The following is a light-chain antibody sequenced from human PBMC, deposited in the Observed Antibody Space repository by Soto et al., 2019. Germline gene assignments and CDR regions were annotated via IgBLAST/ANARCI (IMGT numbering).Light chain of an antibody. CDR3: GSYTSSSTLYV. Sequence: QSALTQPASVSGSPGQSITISCTGTSSDVGGYNYVSWYQQHPGKAPKLMIYDVSNRPSGVSNRFSGSKSGNTASLTISGRQAEDEADYYCGSYTSSSTLYVFGTGTKLTVL. J-gene: IGLJ1*01. CDR1: SSDVGGYNY. CDR2: DVS. V-gene: IGLV2-14*01.